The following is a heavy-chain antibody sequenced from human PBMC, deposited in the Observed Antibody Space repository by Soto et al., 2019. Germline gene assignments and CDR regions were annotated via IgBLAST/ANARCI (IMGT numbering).Heavy chain of an antibody. CDR1: GGSISRGDYY. D-gene: IGHD4-4*01. J-gene: IGHJ5*02. CDR2: IYYSGST. V-gene: IGHV4-30-4*01. CDR3: ARDSWGYSKAWFDP. Sequence: SETLSLTCTVSGGSISRGDYYWRWIRQPPGKGLEWIGYIYYSGSTYYNPSLKSRVTISVDTSKNQFSLKLSSVTAADTAVYYCARDSWGYSKAWFDPWGQGTLVTVSS.